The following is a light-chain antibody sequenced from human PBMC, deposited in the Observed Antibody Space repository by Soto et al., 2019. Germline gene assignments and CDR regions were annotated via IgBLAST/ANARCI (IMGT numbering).Light chain of an antibody. V-gene: IGLV3-21*04. CDR2: YDS. J-gene: IGLJ7*01. CDR1: NIGSKS. Sequence: SYELTQPPSVSVAPGKTARITCGGNNIGSKSVHWYQQKPGQAPVLVIYYDSDRPSGIPERFSGSNSANTATLTISRVEAEDEADYYCQVWDSSSDHAVFGGGTQLTVL. CDR3: QVWDSSSDHAV.